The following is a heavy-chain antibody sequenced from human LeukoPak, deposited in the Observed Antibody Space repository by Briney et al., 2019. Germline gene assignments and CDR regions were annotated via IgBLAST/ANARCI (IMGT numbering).Heavy chain of an antibody. D-gene: IGHD3-9*01. CDR2: IYTSGST. CDR1: GGSISSGSYY. J-gene: IGHJ3*02. Sequence: PSETLSLTCTVSGGSISSGSYYWSWIRQPAGKGLEWIGRIYTSGSTNYNPSLKSRVTISVDTSKNQFSLKLSSVTAADTAVYYCARVGDYDILTGLVGAFDIWGQGTMVTVSS. V-gene: IGHV4-61*02. CDR3: ARVGDYDILTGLVGAFDI.